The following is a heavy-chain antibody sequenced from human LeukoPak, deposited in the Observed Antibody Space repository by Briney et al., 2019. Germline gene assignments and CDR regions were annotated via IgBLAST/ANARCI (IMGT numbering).Heavy chain of an antibody. V-gene: IGHV1-18*01. Sequence: ASVKVSCKASGYTFTSYGISWVRQAPGQGLEWMGWISAYNGNTNYAQTLQGRVTMTTDTSTSTAYMELRSLISDATTGFYCAREQEMATIFDYWGQGTLVTVSS. CDR3: AREQEMATIFDY. CDR1: GYTFTSYG. CDR2: ISAYNGNT. D-gene: IGHD5-24*01. J-gene: IGHJ4*02.